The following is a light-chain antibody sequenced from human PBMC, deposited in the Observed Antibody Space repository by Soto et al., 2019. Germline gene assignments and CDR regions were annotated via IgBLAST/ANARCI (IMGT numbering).Light chain of an antibody. Sequence: QSALTQPPSVSGSPGQSVTISCTGSSSDVGSHNRVSWYQKSPGTAPKLMIYDVINRPSGVPDRFSGSKSGNTASLTISGPQAEDEADYYCSSYTSSSTYVFGTGTKVTVL. CDR3: SSYTSSSTYV. CDR1: SSDVGSHNR. CDR2: DVI. J-gene: IGLJ1*01. V-gene: IGLV2-18*02.